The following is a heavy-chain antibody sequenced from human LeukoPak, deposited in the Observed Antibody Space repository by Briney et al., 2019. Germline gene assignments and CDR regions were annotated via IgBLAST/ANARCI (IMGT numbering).Heavy chain of an antibody. Sequence: GGSLRLSCAASGFTVSSNYMSWVRQAPGKGLEWVSIIYSCGSTYYADSVKGRFTISRDNSKNTLYLQMNSMRAEDTAVYYCARDRSVGSYCSTTTLDMDVWGKGTTATVSS. CDR2: IYSCGST. CDR1: GFTVSSNY. CDR3: ARDRSVGSYCSTTTLDMDV. V-gene: IGHV3-66*01. J-gene: IGHJ6*03. D-gene: IGHD2-2*01.